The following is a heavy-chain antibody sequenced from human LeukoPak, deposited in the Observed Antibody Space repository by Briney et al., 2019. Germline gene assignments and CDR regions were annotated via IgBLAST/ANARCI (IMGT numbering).Heavy chain of an antibody. Sequence: GGSLRLSCAASGFDFSSYWMFWVRQAPGKGLEWVAIINPDGNDKQYVDSMKGRFTISRDNAENSLYLQLNSLRAEDTAVYYCAKGKDSVAGATNDYWGQGTLVTVSS. CDR3: AKGKDSVAGATNDY. V-gene: IGHV3-7*04. CDR1: GFDFSSYW. D-gene: IGHD6-19*01. CDR2: INPDGNDK. J-gene: IGHJ4*02.